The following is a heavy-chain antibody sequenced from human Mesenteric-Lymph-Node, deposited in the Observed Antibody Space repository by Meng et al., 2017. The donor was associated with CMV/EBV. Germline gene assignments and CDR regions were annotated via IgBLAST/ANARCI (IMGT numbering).Heavy chain of an antibody. V-gene: IGHV3-11*04. D-gene: IGHD6-19*01. CDR1: GFTFSDYY. Sequence: GESLKVSCAASGFTFSDYYMSWIRQAPGKGLEWVSYISSSGSTIYYADSVKGRFTISRDNAKNSLYLQMNSLRAEDTAVYYCAREYSSGGDAFDIWGQGTMVTVSS. J-gene: IGHJ3*02. CDR3: AREYSSGGDAFDI. CDR2: ISSSGSTI.